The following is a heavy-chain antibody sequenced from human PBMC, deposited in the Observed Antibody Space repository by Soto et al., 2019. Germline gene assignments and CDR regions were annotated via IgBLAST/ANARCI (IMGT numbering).Heavy chain of an antibody. D-gene: IGHD3-16*01. J-gene: IGHJ6*02. V-gene: IGHV3-23*01. CDR3: AKGGPGIMYYYGMDV. CDR2: ISGSGGST. Sequence: PVGSLRLSCAASGFTFSSYAMSWVRQAPWKGLEWVSAISGSGGSTYYADSVKGRFTISRDNSKNTLYLQMNSLRAEDTAVYYCAKGGPGIMYYYGMDVWGQGTTVTVSS. CDR1: GFTFSSYA.